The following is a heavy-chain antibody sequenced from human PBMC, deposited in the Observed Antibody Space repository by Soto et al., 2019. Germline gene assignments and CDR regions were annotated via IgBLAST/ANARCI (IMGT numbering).Heavy chain of an antibody. D-gene: IGHD6-19*01. V-gene: IGHV1-18*01. J-gene: IGHJ4*02. Sequence: PGESLKISCKGSGYSFTSYGISWVRQAPGQGLEWMGWISAYNGNTNYAQKLQGRVTMTTDTSTSTAYMELRSLRSDDTAVYYCARDKMAVAWDYWGQGTLVTVSS. CDR2: ISAYNGNT. CDR3: ARDKMAVAWDY. CDR1: GYSFTSYG.